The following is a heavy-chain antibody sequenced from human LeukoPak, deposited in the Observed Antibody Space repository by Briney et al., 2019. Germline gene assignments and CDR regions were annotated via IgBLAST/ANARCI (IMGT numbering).Heavy chain of an antibody. J-gene: IGHJ6*02. CDR3: ARGPEPSHCSSNSCPYYYGMDV. Sequence: ASVKVSCKASGYTFTGYYMHWVRQAPGQGLEWMGWINPNSGGTNYAQKFQGRVTMTRDTSISTAYMELSRLRSDDTAVYYCARGPEPSHCSSNSCPYYYGMDVWGQGTTVTVSS. CDR1: GYTFTGYY. V-gene: IGHV1-2*02. CDR2: INPNSGGT. D-gene: IGHD2-2*01.